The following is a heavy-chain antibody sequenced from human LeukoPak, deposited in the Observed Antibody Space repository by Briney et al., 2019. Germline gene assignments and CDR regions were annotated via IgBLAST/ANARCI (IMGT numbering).Heavy chain of an antibody. J-gene: IGHJ3*02. CDR1: GYTFTGYY. Sequence: GASVKVSCKASGYTFTGYYLHWVRQAPGQGLEWMGWINPNSGGTYYEQNFRGRVTMTRDTSISTAYMELSRLRSDDKAVYYCARPYLWGSYHDAFDIWGQGSMVTVSS. D-gene: IGHD3-16*02. CDR3: ARPYLWGSYHDAFDI. V-gene: IGHV1-2*02. CDR2: INPNSGGT.